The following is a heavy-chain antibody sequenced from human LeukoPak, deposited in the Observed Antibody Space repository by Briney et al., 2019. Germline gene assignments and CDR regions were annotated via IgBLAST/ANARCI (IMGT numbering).Heavy chain of an antibody. CDR2: INPSGGST. CDR3: ARDSGLLGYCSGGSCAQPNWFDP. D-gene: IGHD2-15*01. CDR1: GYTFTSYY. V-gene: IGHV1-46*01. Sequence: ASVKVSCKASGYTFTSYYMHWVRQAPGQGLEWMGIINPSGGSTSYAQKFQGRVTITADESTSTAYMELSSLRSEDTAVYYCARDSGLLGYCSGGSCAQPNWFDPWGQGTLVTVSS. J-gene: IGHJ5*02.